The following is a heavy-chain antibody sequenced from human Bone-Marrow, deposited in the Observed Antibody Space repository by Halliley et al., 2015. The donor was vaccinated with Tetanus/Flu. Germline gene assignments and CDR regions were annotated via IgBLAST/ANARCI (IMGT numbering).Heavy chain of an antibody. J-gene: IGHJ6*02. CDR3: ARGLRGYSGYDYIYYNAMDV. Sequence: GVSTYYADSVKGRFTNSRHNSKNTLYLQMIGLRAEDTAVYYCARGLRGYSGYDYIYYNAMDVWGQGTTVTVSS. V-gene: IGHV3-53*04. CDR2: GVST. D-gene: IGHD5-12*01.